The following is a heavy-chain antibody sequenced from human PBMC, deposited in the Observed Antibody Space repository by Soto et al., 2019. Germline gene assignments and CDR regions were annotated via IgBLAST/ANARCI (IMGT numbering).Heavy chain of an antibody. CDR2: IYYSGST. J-gene: IGHJ4*02. V-gene: IGHV4-31*03. CDR1: CGPISNGGYY. CDR3: AWADVGITLPTI. Sequence: PSETHSLPYTVSCGPISNGGYYWSLIRQHPGKGLEWIGYIYYSGSTYYNPSLKSRVTISVDTSKNQFSLKLSSVTAADTAVYYCAWADVGITLPTIWGQGTLVTSPQ. D-gene: IGHD1-20*01.